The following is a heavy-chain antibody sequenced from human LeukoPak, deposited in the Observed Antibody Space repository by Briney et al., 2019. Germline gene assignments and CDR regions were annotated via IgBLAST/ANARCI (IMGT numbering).Heavy chain of an antibody. J-gene: IGHJ4*02. V-gene: IGHV1-69*08. D-gene: IGHD2-8*02. Sequence: ASVKVSCKVSGGTLSNDPISWLRQAPGQRPEWVGNISPLLGTTLYTQEFQGRVTITAVKATNTIYMDLYSLTSDDTAMYYCAKDRCTGDYCYHGLWGQGTLVTVSS. CDR2: ISPLLGTT. CDR3: AKDRCTGDYCYHGL. CDR1: GGTLSNDP.